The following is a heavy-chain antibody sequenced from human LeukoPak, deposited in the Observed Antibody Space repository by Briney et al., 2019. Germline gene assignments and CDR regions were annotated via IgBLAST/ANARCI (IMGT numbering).Heavy chain of an antibody. CDR3: ARLQLRFLAGTHMDV. V-gene: IGHV1-18*01. J-gene: IGHJ6*03. CDR2: ISAYDGNT. CDR1: GYTFTSYG. Sequence: ASVKVSCKXSGYTFTSYGISWVRQAPRQGLEWMGRISAYDGNTNYAQKLQGRVTMTTDTSTSTAYMELRSLRSDDTAVYYCARLQLRFLAGTHMDVWGKGTTVTVSS. D-gene: IGHD3-3*01.